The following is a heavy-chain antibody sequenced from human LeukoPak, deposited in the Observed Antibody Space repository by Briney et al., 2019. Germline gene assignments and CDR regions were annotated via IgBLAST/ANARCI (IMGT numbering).Heavy chain of an antibody. Sequence: GASVKVSCKASGYIFTGYYMHWVRQARSRGLEGVGWINPSSGGTNYAQKFQGRVTMTRDTSISTAYMELSRLRSDDTAVYYCARAEGYSSSWYYSYYYYGIDVWGQGTTVTVSS. V-gene: IGHV1-2*02. CDR2: INPSSGGT. CDR1: GYIFTGYY. D-gene: IGHD6-13*01. CDR3: ARAEGYSSSWYYSYYYYGIDV. J-gene: IGHJ6*02.